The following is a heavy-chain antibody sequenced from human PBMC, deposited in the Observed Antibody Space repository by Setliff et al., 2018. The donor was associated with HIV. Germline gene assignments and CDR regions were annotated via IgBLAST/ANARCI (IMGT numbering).Heavy chain of an antibody. CDR3: ARLLRGGGDYFDY. D-gene: IGHD3-10*01. CDR1: GFIFSTYS. CDR2: ISSSSTTI. V-gene: IGHV3-48*01. Sequence: GSLRLSCAASGFIFSTYSMNWVRQAPGKGLEWVSYISSSSTTIKYADSVRGRFTISRDDAEKSVYLQMNSLRAEDTAIYYCARLLRGGGDYFDYWGQGTLVTVSS. J-gene: IGHJ4*02.